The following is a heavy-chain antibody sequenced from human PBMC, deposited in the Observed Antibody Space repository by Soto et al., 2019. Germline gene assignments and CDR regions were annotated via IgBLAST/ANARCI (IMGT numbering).Heavy chain of an antibody. J-gene: IGHJ4*02. CDR3: AKVPASLKTFDY. CDR2: VSGNGAVT. V-gene: IGHV3-23*01. D-gene: IGHD2-2*01. CDR1: GFPFGNYA. Sequence: PGGSQRLSCTASGFPFGNYAMNWVRQAPGKGLEWVSTVSGNGAVTYYADSVKGRFTISRDNSRSTLYLQMNNLRAEDTAIYFCAKVPASLKTFDYWGQGTLVTVSS.